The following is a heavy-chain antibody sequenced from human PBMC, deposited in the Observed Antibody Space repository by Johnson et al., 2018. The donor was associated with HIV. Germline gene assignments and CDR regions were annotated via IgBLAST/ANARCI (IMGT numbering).Heavy chain of an antibody. J-gene: IGHJ3*02. Sequence: VQLVESGGGVVRPGGSLRLSCAASGFTFDNCGMSWVRQAPGKGLEWVSGTNWNGGSTGYADSVMGRYSFSRANATNSLYLQMNSRRAEDTAVYYCAKDIGDGYNRWGAFDIWGQGTMVTVSS. CDR1: GFTFDNCG. D-gene: IGHD5-24*01. V-gene: IGHV3-20*04. CDR2: TNWNGGST. CDR3: AKDIGDGYNRWGAFDI.